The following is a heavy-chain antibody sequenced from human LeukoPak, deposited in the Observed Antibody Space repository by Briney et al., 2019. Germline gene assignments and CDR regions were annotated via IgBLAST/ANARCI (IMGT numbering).Heavy chain of an antibody. Sequence: SETLSLTCTVSGGSISSDGYYWSWIRQPPGKGPEWIGHIHHSGSTHYNSSLRSRVIISLDRSKNQFSLNLNSVTAADTAVYYCARHSREAAAGADYWGQGTLVTVSS. CDR3: ARHSREAAAGADY. CDR1: GGSISSDGYY. V-gene: IGHV4-30-2*01. D-gene: IGHD6-13*01. J-gene: IGHJ4*02. CDR2: IHHSGST.